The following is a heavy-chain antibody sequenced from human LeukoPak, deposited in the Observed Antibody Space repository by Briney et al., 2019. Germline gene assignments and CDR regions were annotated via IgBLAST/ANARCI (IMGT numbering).Heavy chain of an antibody. J-gene: IGHJ4*02. CDR1: GFTFSSYA. CDR3: ARVRYNSGYIFDY. CDR2: ISGSGGST. V-gene: IGHV3-23*01. D-gene: IGHD5-18*01. Sequence: GGSLRLSCAASGFTFSSYAMSWVRQAPGKGLEWVSAISGSGGSTYYADSVKGRFTISRDNSKNTLYLQMNSLRAEDTAVYYCARVRYNSGYIFDYWGQGTLVTVSS.